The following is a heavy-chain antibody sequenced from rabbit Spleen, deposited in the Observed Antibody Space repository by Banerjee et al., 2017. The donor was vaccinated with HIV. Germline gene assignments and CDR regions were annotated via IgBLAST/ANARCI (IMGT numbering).Heavy chain of an antibody. V-gene: IGHV1S45*01. Sequence: EQLVESGGGLVKPEGSLTLTCTVSGFSFSSSYYMCWVRQAPGKGLEWIGCILTGNGVTYYASWAKGRFTISKTSSTTVTLQMTSLTAADTATYFCARGLTGFGGISYSVTRLDLWGPGTLVTVS. J-gene: IGHJ3*01. CDR3: ARGLTGFGGISYSVTRLDL. CDR1: GFSFSSSYY. D-gene: IGHD8-1*01. CDR2: ILTGNGVT.